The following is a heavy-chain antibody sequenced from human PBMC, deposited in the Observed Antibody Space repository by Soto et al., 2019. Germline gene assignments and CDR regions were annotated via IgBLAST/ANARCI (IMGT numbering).Heavy chain of an antibody. Sequence: QITLKESGPTLVKPTQTLTLTCTFSGFSISTSGVGVGWIRQPPGKALKWVTLIYWDDDKRYSPSLKSRITIAKDTTKCLVVITMSTVDPVDSDTYYCACNIPTGSNDAFDIWGQGTMATVSS. CDR2: IYWDDDK. D-gene: IGHD3-9*01. CDR1: GFSISTSGVG. V-gene: IGHV2-5*02. CDR3: ACNIPTGSNDAFDI. J-gene: IGHJ3*02.